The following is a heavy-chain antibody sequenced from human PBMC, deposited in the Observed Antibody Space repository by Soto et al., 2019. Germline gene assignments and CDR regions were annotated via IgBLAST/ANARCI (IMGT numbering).Heavy chain of an antibody. J-gene: IGHJ5*02. CDR1: GFTFSDHS. D-gene: IGHD4-4*01. V-gene: IGHV3-21*01. CDR2: ISRGSSYM. Sequence: EVQLVESGGGLVKPGGSLRLSCTGSGFTFSDHSMNWVRQAPGKGLEWVSSISRGSSYMYYTDSVKGRFTISRDNAKNSLYLQMNSLRVEDTAVYYCARDSTADYRRNWFDPCGQGTLVTVSS. CDR3: ARDSTADYRRNWFDP.